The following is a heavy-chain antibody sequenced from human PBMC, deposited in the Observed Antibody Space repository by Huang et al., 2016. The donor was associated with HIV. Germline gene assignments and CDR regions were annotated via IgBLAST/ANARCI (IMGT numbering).Heavy chain of an antibody. V-gene: IGHV1-69*13. J-gene: IGHJ4*02. CDR2: ILPSFGTA. D-gene: IGHD3-22*01. CDR1: GGTFSSYA. CDR3: ARARGYYDSSVSYYFDY. Sequence: QVQLVQSGAEVKKPGSSVKVSCKASGGTFSSYAISWVRQAPGQGLGWMGGILPSFGTANYAQTFQGRVTITADESTSTAYMELSSLRSEDTAVYYCARARGYYDSSVSYYFDYWGQGTLVTVSS.